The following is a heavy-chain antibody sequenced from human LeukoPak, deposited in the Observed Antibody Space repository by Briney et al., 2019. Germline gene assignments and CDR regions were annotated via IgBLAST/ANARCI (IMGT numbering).Heavy chain of an antibody. Sequence: TGGSLRLSCAASGFTFSSYSMNWVRQAPGKGLEWVSTISSSSSYIYYADSLKGRFTISRDNAKNSLYLQMNSLRAEDTAVYYCARGNAIVVDWGQGTLVTVSS. CDR2: ISSSSSYI. V-gene: IGHV3-21*01. J-gene: IGHJ4*02. CDR3: ARGNAIVVD. CDR1: GFTFSSYS. D-gene: IGHD3-22*01.